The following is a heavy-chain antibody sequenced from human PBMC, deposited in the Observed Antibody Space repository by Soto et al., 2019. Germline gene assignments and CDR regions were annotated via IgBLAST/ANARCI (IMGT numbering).Heavy chain of an antibody. V-gene: IGHV3-7*05. D-gene: IGHD6-6*01. CDR3: ARAARPFYYYYGMDV. J-gene: IGHJ6*02. Sequence: PGGSLRLSCAASGFTFSSYWMSWVRQAPGKGLEWVANIKQDGSEKYYVDSVKGRFTISRDNAKNSLYLQMNSLRAEDTAVYYCARAARPFYYYYGMDVWGQGTTVTVSS. CDR2: IKQDGSEK. CDR1: GFTFSSYW.